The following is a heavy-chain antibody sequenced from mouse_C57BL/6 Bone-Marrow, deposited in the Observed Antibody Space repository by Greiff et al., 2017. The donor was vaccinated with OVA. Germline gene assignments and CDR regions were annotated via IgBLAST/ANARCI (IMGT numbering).Heavy chain of an antibody. D-gene: IGHD1-1*01. V-gene: IGHV1-7*01. CDR2: INPSSGYT. Sequence: QVQLQQSGAELAKPGASVKLSCKASGYTFTSYWMHWVKQRPGQGLEWIGYINPSSGYTKYNQKFKYKATLTAYKSSSTAYMQLSSLTYEDSAVYYCAREDYGGSSSFDYWGQGTTLTVSS. CDR3: AREDYGGSSSFDY. J-gene: IGHJ2*01. CDR1: GYTFTSYW.